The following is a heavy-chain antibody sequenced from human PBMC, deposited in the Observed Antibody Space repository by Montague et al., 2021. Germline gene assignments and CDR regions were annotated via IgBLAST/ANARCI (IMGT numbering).Heavy chain of an antibody. J-gene: IGHJ6*03. CDR3: AHTHHVIPFCFYMDV. CDR1: EFSLTTSGVG. D-gene: IGHD2-15*01. V-gene: IGHV2-5*02. Sequence: PALVKPTQTLTLTCTFSEFSLTTSGVGVGWIRQPPGKALEWLGVIYWDADKRYSPSLQNRLIITHDASRNQVILTLNDLDPMDTGTYFCAHTHHVIPFCFYMDVWGKGTTVTVSS. CDR2: IYWDADK.